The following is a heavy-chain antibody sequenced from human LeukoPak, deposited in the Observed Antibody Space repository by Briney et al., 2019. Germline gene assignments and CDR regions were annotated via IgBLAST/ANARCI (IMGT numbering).Heavy chain of an antibody. CDR3: ARDTIQSGYPSY. V-gene: IGHV4-30-4*08. J-gene: IGHJ4*02. D-gene: IGHD3-22*01. Sequence: LRLSCAASGFIVRSNYMSWIRQPPGKGLEWIGYIYYSGSTYYNPSLKSRVTISVDTSKNQFSLKLSSVTAADTAVYYCARDTIQSGYPSYWGQGTLVTVSS. CDR1: GFIVRSNY. CDR2: IYYSGST.